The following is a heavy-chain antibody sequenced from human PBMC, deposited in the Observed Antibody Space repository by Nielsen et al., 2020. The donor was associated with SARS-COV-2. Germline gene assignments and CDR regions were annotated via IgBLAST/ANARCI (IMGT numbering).Heavy chain of an antibody. Sequence: SETLSLTCTVSGGSISGYYWTWIRQPPGKGLEWIGYIFHSGNTNYNHNPSLKSRVTISADTSKNRFSLKLTSVTAADTAVYFCARNDPAVASSGFDYRGQGTLVTVSS. D-gene: IGHD6-19*01. CDR2: IFHSGNT. V-gene: IGHV4-59*01. CDR3: ARNDPAVASSGFDY. CDR1: GGSISGYY. J-gene: IGHJ4*02.